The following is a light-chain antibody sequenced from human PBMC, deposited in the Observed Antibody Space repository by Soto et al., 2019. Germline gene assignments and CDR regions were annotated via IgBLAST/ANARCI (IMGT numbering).Light chain of an antibody. CDR2: RTS. Sequence: DVVMTQSPLSLPVTLGQPASISCRSSQSLVYSDGNAYLSWFQQRPGQSPRRLIYRTSNRDSGVPDRFSGSGSGPDFTLNINRVEAEDVGVYYCMQGTHWPPTFGRGTKVEIK. CDR1: QSLVYSDGNAY. J-gene: IGKJ1*01. V-gene: IGKV2-30*01. CDR3: MQGTHWPPT.